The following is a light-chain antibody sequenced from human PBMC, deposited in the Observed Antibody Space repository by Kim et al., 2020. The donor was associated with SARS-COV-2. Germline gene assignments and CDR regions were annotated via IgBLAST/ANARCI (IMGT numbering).Light chain of an antibody. J-gene: IGKJ5*01. CDR1: QDINNY. Sequence: DIQMTQSPSSLSASVGDRVTITCQASQDINNYLNWFQQKSGKAPKLLIYDASNLETGVPSRFSGSRSGTDFTFTISSLQPEDIATYYCQQYDNLPTFGQGTRLEIK. CDR3: QQYDNLPT. V-gene: IGKV1-33*01. CDR2: DAS.